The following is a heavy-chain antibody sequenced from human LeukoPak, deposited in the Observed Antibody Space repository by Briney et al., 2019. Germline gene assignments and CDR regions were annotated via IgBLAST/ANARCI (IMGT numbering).Heavy chain of an antibody. V-gene: IGHV4-59*01. Sequence: SETLSLTCTASGGSISSYYWSWLRLPPGKGPEWIGSISYSGSTNYNPSLKSRVTISIDTSKNHFSLKVTSVTAADTAVYYCSREGGNSRSLDYWGQGTLVTVSS. CDR3: SREGGNSRSLDY. CDR2: ISYSGST. J-gene: IGHJ4*02. CDR1: GGSISSYY. D-gene: IGHD1-1*01.